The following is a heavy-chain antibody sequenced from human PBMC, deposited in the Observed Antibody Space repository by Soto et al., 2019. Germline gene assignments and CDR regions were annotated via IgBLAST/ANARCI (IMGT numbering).Heavy chain of an antibody. CDR2: VSGSGDNT. J-gene: IGHJ5*02. CDR1: GFSFSTYV. CDR3: ARGEFAAARPQWFDP. Sequence: GGSLRLSCAASGFSFSTYVMNWVRRAPGKGLEWVSTVSGSGDNTFYADSVKGRFTISRDNPKSTLYLQMNSLRAEDTAVYYCARGEFAAARPQWFDPWGQGTLVTVSS. V-gene: IGHV3-23*01. D-gene: IGHD6-6*01.